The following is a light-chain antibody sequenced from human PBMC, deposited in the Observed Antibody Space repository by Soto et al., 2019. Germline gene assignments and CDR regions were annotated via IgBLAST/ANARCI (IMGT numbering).Light chain of an antibody. V-gene: IGKV3-20*01. CDR1: QSVSSTY. Sequence: EIVLTQSPGTLSLSPGEIVTLSCRASQSVSSTYLAWCQQKPGQAPRLLIYGASTRATGIPDRFSGTGSGTDLTLTISRLEPEDFAVYYCQHFGDSPITFGQGTRLEI. J-gene: IGKJ5*01. CDR3: QHFGDSPIT. CDR2: GAS.